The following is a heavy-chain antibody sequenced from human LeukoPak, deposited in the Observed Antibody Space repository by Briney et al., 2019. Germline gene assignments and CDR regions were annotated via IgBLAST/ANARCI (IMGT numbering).Heavy chain of an antibody. CDR3: AMGVKGLKFDY. J-gene: IGHJ4*02. V-gene: IGHV3-9*01. Sequence: PGSSLRLSCAASGFTLHDYAMHWVRQAPGKGLEGVAGISWYSGSIDYADPLQRRFTISKDNAKNSLYLQMNSLRAEDTGLYYCAMGVKGLKFDYWGQGTLVTVSS. CDR2: ISWYSGSI. CDR1: GFTLHDYA. D-gene: IGHD3-16*02.